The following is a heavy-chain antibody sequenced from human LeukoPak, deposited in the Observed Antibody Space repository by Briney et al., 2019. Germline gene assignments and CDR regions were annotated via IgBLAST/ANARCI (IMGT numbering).Heavy chain of an antibody. Sequence: PGGSLRLSCAASGFTFTIAWMTWVRQAPGKGLEWVSYISSSSSYTKYADSVKGRFTISRDNAKNSLYLQVNSLRAEDTAVYYCARGTGTTAYFDYWGQGTLVTVSS. D-gene: IGHD1-1*01. CDR2: ISSSSSYT. V-gene: IGHV3-11*06. CDR1: GFTFTIAW. CDR3: ARGTGTTAYFDY. J-gene: IGHJ4*02.